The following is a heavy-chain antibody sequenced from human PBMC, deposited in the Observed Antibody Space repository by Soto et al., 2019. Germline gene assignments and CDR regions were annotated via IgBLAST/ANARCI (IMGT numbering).Heavy chain of an antibody. CDR3: ARAQRGVRVAAADHFDY. V-gene: IGHV4-59*01. CDR1: GGSISSYY. Sequence: SETLSLTCTVSGGSISSYYWSWIRQPPGKGLEWIGYIYYSGSTNYNPSLKSRVTISVDTSKNQFSLKLSSVTAADTAVDYCARAQRGVRVAAADHFDYWGQGTLVTVSS. CDR2: IYYSGST. D-gene: IGHD6-13*01. J-gene: IGHJ4*02.